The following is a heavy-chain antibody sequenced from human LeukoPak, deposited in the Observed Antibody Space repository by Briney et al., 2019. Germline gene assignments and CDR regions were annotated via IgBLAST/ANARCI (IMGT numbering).Heavy chain of an antibody. D-gene: IGHD6-6*01. CDR1: GFIFSNYN. V-gene: IGHV3-21*01. CDR2: ISSSSSYI. CDR3: ARDVHPSSSSGRREHP. J-gene: IGHJ5*02. Sequence: GGSLRLSCAASGFIFSNYNMNWVRQAPGKGLEWVSSISSSSSYIYYADSVKGRFTISRDNAKNSLYLQMNSLRAEDTAVYYCARDVHPSSSSGRREHPWGQGTLVTVSS.